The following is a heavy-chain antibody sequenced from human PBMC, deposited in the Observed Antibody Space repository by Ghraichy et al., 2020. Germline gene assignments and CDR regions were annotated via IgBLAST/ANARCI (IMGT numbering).Heavy chain of an antibody. J-gene: IGHJ5*02. CDR3: ARDFVDGLPAAMGDNWFDP. V-gene: IGHV1-18*04. CDR1: GYTFTSYG. CDR2: ISAYNGNT. D-gene: IGHD2-2*01. Sequence: ASVKVSCKASGYTFTSYGISWVRQAPGQGLEWMGWISAYNGNTNYAQKLQGRVTMTTDTSTSTAYMELRSLRSDDTAVYYCARDFVDGLPAAMGDNWFDPWGQGTLVTVSS.